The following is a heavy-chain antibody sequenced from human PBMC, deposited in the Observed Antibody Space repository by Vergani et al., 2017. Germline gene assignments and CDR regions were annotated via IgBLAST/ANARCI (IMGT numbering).Heavy chain of an antibody. Sequence: VQLVESGGGLVKPGGSLRLSCAASGFTFSSYSINWVRQAPGKGLEWVSSISSSSSYIYYADSVKGRFTISRDNAKNSLYLQMNSLRAEDTAVYYCAKSLIPAAMHYYYFYMDVWGKGTTVTVSS. CDR1: GFTFSSYS. V-gene: IGHV3-21*01. D-gene: IGHD2-2*01. CDR2: ISSSSSYI. CDR3: AKSLIPAAMHYYYFYMDV. J-gene: IGHJ6*03.